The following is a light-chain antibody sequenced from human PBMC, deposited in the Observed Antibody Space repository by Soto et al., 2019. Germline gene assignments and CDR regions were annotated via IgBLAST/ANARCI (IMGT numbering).Light chain of an antibody. CDR2: LEGSGSY. Sequence: QPVLTQSSSASASLGSSVTLTCTLSSGHSSYIIAWHQQQPGKAPRYLMKLEGSGSYNKGTGVPDRFSGSSSGADRYLTISNLQSEDEADYYCETWDSYTQLFGGGTKLTVL. J-gene: IGLJ2*01. CDR3: ETWDSYTQL. CDR1: SGHSSYI. V-gene: IGLV4-60*03.